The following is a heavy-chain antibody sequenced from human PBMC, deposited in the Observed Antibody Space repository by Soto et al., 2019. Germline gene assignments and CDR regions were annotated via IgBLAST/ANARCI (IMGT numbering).Heavy chain of an antibody. CDR3: ARDRGVAPPVAGNTHYYYSMDV. D-gene: IGHD6-19*01. V-gene: IGHV1-18*01. CDR1: GYSFTNYG. J-gene: IGHJ6*03. Sequence: QDQLVQSGVEVKKPGASVKVSCNASGYSFTNYGITWVRQAPGQGFEWMGWISAYNGNTNYAQKFQGRVTMTTDASTSTAYLELRSLRSDDTGVYYCARDRGVAPPVAGNTHYYYSMDVWGKGTTVTVSS. CDR2: ISAYNGNT.